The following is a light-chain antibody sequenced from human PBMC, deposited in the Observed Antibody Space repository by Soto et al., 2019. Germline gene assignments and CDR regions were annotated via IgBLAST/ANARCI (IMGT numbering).Light chain of an antibody. CDR1: QSISNKY. Sequence: EIVLTQSPGTLSLSPGERATLSCRASQSISNKYLAWYQQEPGQAPRLLIHGVSIRATGIPDRLSGSGSGKDFDSAISRLEPEDFAVYYCQLYSGSPWTFGLGNKVEIE. CDR2: GVS. J-gene: IGKJ1*01. CDR3: QLYSGSPWT. V-gene: IGKV3-20*01.